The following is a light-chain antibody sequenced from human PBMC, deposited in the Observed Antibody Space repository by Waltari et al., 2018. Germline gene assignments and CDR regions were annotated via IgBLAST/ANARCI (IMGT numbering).Light chain of an antibody. CDR3: QSYDSSLSAHI. J-gene: IGLJ1*01. Sequence: QSVLTQPPSVSGAPGQRVTISCTGSSSNIGGYYVYWYQQLPGMAPKLLIYDNNKPPSGVSDRFSGSKSGTSASLTITGLRTEDEADYYCQSYDSSLSAHIFGAGTRLTVL. V-gene: IGLV1-40*01. CDR2: DNN. CDR1: SSNIGGYY.